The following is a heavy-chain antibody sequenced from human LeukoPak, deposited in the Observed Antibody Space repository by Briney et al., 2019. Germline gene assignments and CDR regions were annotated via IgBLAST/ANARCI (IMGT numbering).Heavy chain of an antibody. CDR1: GGSFSGYY. Sequence: SETLSLTCAVCGGSFSGYYWSWIRQPPGKGLEWIGEINHSGSTNYNPSLKSRVTISVDTSKNQFSLKLSSVTAADTAVYYCARGYWIQLNAFDIWGQGTMVTVSS. D-gene: IGHD5-18*01. CDR2: INHSGST. V-gene: IGHV4-34*01. J-gene: IGHJ3*02. CDR3: ARGYWIQLNAFDI.